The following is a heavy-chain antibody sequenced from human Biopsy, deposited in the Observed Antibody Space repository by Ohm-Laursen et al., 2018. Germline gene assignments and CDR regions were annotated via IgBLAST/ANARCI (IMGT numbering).Heavy chain of an antibody. CDR2: VYHSGTT. CDR3: ARHDGNGPFALDS. V-gene: IGHV4-39*01. D-gene: IGHD5-24*01. Sequence: SETLSLTCIVSGGSISSGSNYWAWIRQPPGKGLEWIGSVYHSGTTNYSPSLKSRVTISVDTSKNQLSLKGTSVTAADTAAYYCARHDGNGPFALDSWGQGTLVMVSS. J-gene: IGHJ4*02. CDR1: GGSISSGSNY.